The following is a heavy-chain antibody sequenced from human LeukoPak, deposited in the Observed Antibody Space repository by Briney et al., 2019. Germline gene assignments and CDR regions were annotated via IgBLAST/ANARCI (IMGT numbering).Heavy chain of an antibody. Sequence: GGSLRLSCAASGFTFSSYAMSCVRQAPGKGLEWVSAIIGSGGYTYYADSVKGRFTISRDNSKNTLSLQMDSLRAEDTAVYYCEKANWGSGYWGQGTLVTVSS. D-gene: IGHD7-27*01. CDR3: EKANWGSGY. CDR1: GFTFSSYA. J-gene: IGHJ1*01. CDR2: IIGSGGYT. V-gene: IGHV3-23*01.